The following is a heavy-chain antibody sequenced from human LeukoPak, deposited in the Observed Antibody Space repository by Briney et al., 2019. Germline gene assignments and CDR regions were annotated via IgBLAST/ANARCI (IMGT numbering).Heavy chain of an antibody. Sequence: PGGSLRLSCAASGFTFSSYWMSWVRQAPGKGLEWVANIKQDGSEKYYVDSVKGRFTISRDNAKNSLYLQMNSLRAEDTAMHYCARDSSSGWYDKFDYWGQGTLVTVSS. D-gene: IGHD6-19*01. V-gene: IGHV3-7*01. CDR2: IKQDGSEK. J-gene: IGHJ4*02. CDR3: ARDSSSGWYDKFDY. CDR1: GFTFSSYW.